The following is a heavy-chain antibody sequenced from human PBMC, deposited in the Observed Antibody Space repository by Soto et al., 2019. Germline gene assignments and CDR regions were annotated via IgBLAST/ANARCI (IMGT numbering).Heavy chain of an antibody. J-gene: IGHJ4*02. CDR2: IYYSGSS. Sequence: QVRLHESGPGLVKPSQTLSLTCSVSGGSISGDYYWSWIRQSPEKGLEWIGYIYYSGSSYSNPALQGRLSMSLDTSKNQFSLKRRSVTAADTAVYYCARGRARWPGYFDSWGQGALVAVSS. CDR1: GGSISGDYY. V-gene: IGHV4-30-4*08. D-gene: IGHD2-15*01. CDR3: ARGRARWPGYFDS.